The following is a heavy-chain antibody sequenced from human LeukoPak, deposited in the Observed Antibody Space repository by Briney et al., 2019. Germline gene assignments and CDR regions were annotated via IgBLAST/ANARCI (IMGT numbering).Heavy chain of an antibody. D-gene: IGHD3-22*01. CDR1: GGSFSGYY. V-gene: IGHV4-34*01. Sequence: SETLSLTCAVYGGSFSGYYWSWIRQPPGKGLEWIGEINHSGSTNYNPSLKSRVTISVDTSKNQFSLKLSSVTAADTAVYYCARVQGGYLYYYYYYGMDVWGQGTTVTVSS. CDR3: ARVQGGYLYYYYYYGMDV. CDR2: INHSGST. J-gene: IGHJ6*02.